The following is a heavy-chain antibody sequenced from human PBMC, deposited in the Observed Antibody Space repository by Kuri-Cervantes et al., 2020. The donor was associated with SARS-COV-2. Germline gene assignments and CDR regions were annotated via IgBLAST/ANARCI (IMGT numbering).Heavy chain of an antibody. D-gene: IGHD5-12*01. Sequence: ASVKVSCKASGYTFTSYGISWVRQAPGQGLEWMGWINPNSGGTNYAQKLQGRVTMTTDTSTSTAYMELRSLRSDDTAVYYGARDRGGSGYDFDYWGQGTLVTVSS. V-gene: IGHV1-18*04. CDR1: GYTFTSYG. CDR2: INPNSGGT. CDR3: ARDRGGSGYDFDY. J-gene: IGHJ4*02.